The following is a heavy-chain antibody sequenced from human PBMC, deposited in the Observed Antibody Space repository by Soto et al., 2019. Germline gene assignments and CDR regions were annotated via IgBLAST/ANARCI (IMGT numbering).Heavy chain of an antibody. CDR1: GYTFTSYD. J-gene: IGHJ6*02. V-gene: IGHV1-8*01. CDR2: MNTNSDAT. D-gene: IGHD6-13*01. CDR3: ARAGSAAGHFYGMDV. Sequence: QVQLVQSGAEVKKPGASVQVSCKTSGYTFTSYDINWVRQAPGQGLEWVGWMNTNSDATRSAQKFRGRLTLTRDKSMRTVYMKLSNLRPDGAAGYYRARAGSAAGHFYGMDVWGQGTTVAVSS.